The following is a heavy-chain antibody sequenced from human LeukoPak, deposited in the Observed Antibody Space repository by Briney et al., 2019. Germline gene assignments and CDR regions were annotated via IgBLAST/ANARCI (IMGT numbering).Heavy chain of an antibody. J-gene: IGHJ5*02. CDR1: GFTFSSYE. CDR2: ISSSGSTI. CDR3: ARERNWFDP. V-gene: IGHV3-48*03. Sequence: GGSLRLSCAASGFTFSSYEMNWVRQAPGKGLEWVSYISSSGSTIYYADSVKGRFTISRDNAKNSLYLHMNSLRAEDTAVYYCARERNWFDPWGQGTLVTVSS.